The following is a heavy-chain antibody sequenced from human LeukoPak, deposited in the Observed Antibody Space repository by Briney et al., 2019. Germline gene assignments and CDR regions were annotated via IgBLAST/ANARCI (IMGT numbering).Heavy chain of an antibody. J-gene: IGHJ3*02. V-gene: IGHV4-59*01. D-gene: IGHD1-1*01. Sequence: PSKTLSLTCTVSGGSISSYYWSWIRQPPGKGLEWIGCIYYSGSTNYNPSLKSRVTISVDTSKNQFSLKLSSVTAADTAVYYCARGLEDAFDIWGQGTMVTVSS. CDR3: ARGLEDAFDI. CDR1: GGSISSYY. CDR2: IYYSGST.